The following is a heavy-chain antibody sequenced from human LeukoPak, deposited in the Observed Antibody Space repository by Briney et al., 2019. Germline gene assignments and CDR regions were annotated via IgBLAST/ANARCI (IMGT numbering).Heavy chain of an antibody. D-gene: IGHD6-13*01. CDR1: GFTFNSYA. V-gene: IGHV3-23*01. J-gene: IGHJ3*02. Sequence: GGSLRLSCAASGFTFNSYAMSGVRQAPGKGLEGVSAISGSGGSTYYADSVKGRFTISRDNSKNTLYLQMNSLRAEDTAVYYCAKELKIAVVGTVAFDIWGQGTMVTVSS. CDR2: ISGSGGST. CDR3: AKELKIAVVGTVAFDI.